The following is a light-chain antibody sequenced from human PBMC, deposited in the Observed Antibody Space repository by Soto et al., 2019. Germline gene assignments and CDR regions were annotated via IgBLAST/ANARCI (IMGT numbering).Light chain of an antibody. V-gene: IGKV3-20*01. CDR2: GAS. Sequence: DIVMTQSHLSLPVTPGEPCTLSCRASQSVSSSHLAWYQHKPGQAPRLVIYGASTRATGIADRFSGSGSGTAFTLTITRLEPEDFAVYFCHQYGSSPQTFGQGTKVDI. J-gene: IGKJ1*01. CDR1: QSVSSSH. CDR3: HQYGSSPQT.